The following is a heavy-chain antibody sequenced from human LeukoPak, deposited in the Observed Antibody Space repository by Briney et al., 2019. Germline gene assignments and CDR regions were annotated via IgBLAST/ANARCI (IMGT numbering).Heavy chain of an antibody. D-gene: IGHD3-22*01. Sequence: SVNVSCKASGYTFTGYYMHWVRQAPGQGLEWMGWINPNSGGTNYAQKFQGRVTMTRDTSISTGYKELSRLRSDHTAVYYCASSLQYYYDSSGYSLWGQGTLVTVSS. CDR3: ASSLQYYYDSSGYSL. CDR1: GYTFTGYY. CDR2: INPNSGGT. J-gene: IGHJ4*02. V-gene: IGHV1-2*02.